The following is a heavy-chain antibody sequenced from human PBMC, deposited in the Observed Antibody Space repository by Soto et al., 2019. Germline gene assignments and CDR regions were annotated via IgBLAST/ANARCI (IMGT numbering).Heavy chain of an antibody. V-gene: IGHV4-59*08. J-gene: IGHJ5*02. D-gene: IGHD2-15*01. CDR2: MYYGGRT. Sequence: SETLSLTCTVSGGSISSYYWSWIRQPPGKGLEWIGYMYYGGRTNYNPSLKSRVTISVDTSKMQVSLKLSSVTAADTAVYFCARGTPSPLIVRSSRGPWFDPWGQGTRVTVSS. CDR1: GGSISSYY. CDR3: ARGTPSPLIVRSSRGPWFDP.